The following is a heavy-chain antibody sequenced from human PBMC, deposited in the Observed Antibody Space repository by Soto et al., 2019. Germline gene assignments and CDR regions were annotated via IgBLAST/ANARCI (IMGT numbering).Heavy chain of an antibody. D-gene: IGHD6-13*01. CDR1: RFSFSSHA. CDR2: IWYDGSKK. V-gene: IGHV3-33*01. CDR3: ARDGQQLAPYTRDV. Sequence: QMQVVESGGGVVQPGRSLRLACAASRFSFSSHAMHWVRQAPGKGLEWVAQIWYDGSKKNYADSVKGRFTISRDNSNHMFYVQMNSLRAEDTAVYYCARDGQQLAPYTRDVWGQGTTVTVSS. J-gene: IGHJ6*02.